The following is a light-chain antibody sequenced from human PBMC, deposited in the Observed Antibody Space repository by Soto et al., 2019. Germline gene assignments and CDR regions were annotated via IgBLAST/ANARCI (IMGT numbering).Light chain of an antibody. V-gene: IGKV3-20*01. CDR3: QQHGSSPRT. Sequence: EIGLTQSPGTLSLSPGERATLSCRASQSVSRSYLAWYQQNPGQAPRLLIYGASSRATGIPDRFSGSGSGTDFTLTISRPEPEDFAVYFCQQHGSSPRTFGQGTQVEVK. CDR2: GAS. CDR1: QSVSRSY. J-gene: IGKJ1*01.